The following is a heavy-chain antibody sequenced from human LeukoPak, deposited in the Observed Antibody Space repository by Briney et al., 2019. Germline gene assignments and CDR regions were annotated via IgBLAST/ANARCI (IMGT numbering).Heavy chain of an antibody. V-gene: IGHV4-59*01. CDR3: ARRAGDYSHPYDY. CDR1: GGSISSYY. CDR2: IYYSGST. J-gene: IGHJ4*02. Sequence: SETLSLTCTVSGGSISSYYWSWIRQPPGKGLEWIGYIYYSGSTDYNPSLKSRVTMSVDTSNNQFFLKLSSVTAADTAVYYCARRAGDYSHPYDYWGQGTLVTVSS. D-gene: IGHD3-22*01.